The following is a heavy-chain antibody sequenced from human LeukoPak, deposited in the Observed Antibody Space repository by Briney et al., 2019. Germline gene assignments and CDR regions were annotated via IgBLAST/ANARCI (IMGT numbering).Heavy chain of an antibody. CDR2: IYTSGST. CDR3: ARVYPATYYYYYYMDV. CDR1: GGSISSYY. D-gene: IGHD2-15*01. Sequence: SETLSLTCTVSGGSISSYYRSWIRQPAGKGPEWIGRIYTSGSTNYNPSLKSRVTMSVDTSKNQFSLKLSSVTAADTAVYYCARVYPATYYYYYYMDVWGKGTTVTVSS. V-gene: IGHV4-4*07. J-gene: IGHJ6*03.